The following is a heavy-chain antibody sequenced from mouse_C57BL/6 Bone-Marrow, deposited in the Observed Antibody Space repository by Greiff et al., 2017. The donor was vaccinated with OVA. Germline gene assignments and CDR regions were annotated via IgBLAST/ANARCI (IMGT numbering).Heavy chain of an antibody. J-gene: IGHJ2*01. CDR2: IHPNSGST. D-gene: IGHD3-2*02. Sequence: QVQLQQPGAELVKPGASVKLSCKASGYTFTSYWMHWVKQRPGQGLEWIGMIHPNSGSTNYNEKFKSKATLTVDKSSSTAYMQLSSLTSEDSAVYYCAPAQAKGNYFDYWGQGTTLTVSS. CDR1: GYTFTSYW. CDR3: APAQAKGNYFDY. V-gene: IGHV1-64*01.